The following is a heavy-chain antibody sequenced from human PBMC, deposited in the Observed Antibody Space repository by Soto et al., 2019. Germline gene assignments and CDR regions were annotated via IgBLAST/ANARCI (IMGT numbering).Heavy chain of an antibody. CDR2: INHSGST. CDR3: ASGLLFDY. Sequence: SETLSLTCAVYGGSFSGYCWSWIRQPPGKGLEWIGEINHSGSTNYNPSLKSRVTISVDTSKNQFPLKLSSVTAADTAVYYCASGLLFDYWGQGTLVTVSS. J-gene: IGHJ4*02. V-gene: IGHV4-34*01. CDR1: GGSFSGYC. D-gene: IGHD1-26*01.